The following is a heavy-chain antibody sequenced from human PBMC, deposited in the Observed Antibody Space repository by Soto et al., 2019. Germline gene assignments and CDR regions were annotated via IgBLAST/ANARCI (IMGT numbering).Heavy chain of an antibody. Sequence: PWGSPRFSCAAGVFTFTDYPMNWVRQAPGKGLEWVSVISSTGGSTYYADSVKGRFTISRDNSKNTLYLHVNSLRAEDTAIYYCAKRSPSGTYYFDFWGQGTMVTVSS. CDR3: AKRSPSGTYYFDF. D-gene: IGHD1-26*01. J-gene: IGHJ4*02. CDR1: VFTFTDYP. CDR2: ISSTGGST. V-gene: IGHV3-23*01.